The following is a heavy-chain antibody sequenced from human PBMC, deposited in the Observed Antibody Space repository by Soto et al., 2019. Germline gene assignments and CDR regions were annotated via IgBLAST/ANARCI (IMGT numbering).Heavy chain of an antibody. CDR3: AKDRGSGSYAANYYYYGMDV. V-gene: IGHV3-9*01. CDR1: GFTFDDYA. Sequence: EEQLVESGGGLVQPGRSLRLSCAASGFTFDDYAMHWVRQAPGKGLAWVSGINWNSGSIGYADSVKGRFTISRDNAKTSLYLQMNSMRAEDTALYYCAKDRGSGSYAANYYYYGMDVWGQGTTVTVSS. D-gene: IGHD3-10*01. J-gene: IGHJ6*02. CDR2: INWNSGSI.